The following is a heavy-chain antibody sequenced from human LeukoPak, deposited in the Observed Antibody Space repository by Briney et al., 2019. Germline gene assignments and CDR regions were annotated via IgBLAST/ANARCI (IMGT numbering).Heavy chain of an antibody. D-gene: IGHD3-22*01. V-gene: IGHV3-23*01. CDR3: AKDRSSGSDY. CDR1: GFTFSSYA. Sequence: GGSLRLSCAASGFTFSSYAMSWVRQPPGKGLEWVSTVNAAGSGTYYADSVKGRFTISRDNSKNTLYLQMNSLRAEDTAVYYCAKDRSSGSDYWGQGTLVTVSS. J-gene: IGHJ4*02. CDR2: VNAAGSGT.